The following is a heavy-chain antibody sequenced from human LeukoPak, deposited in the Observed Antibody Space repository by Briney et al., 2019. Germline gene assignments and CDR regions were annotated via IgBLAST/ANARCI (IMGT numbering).Heavy chain of an antibody. J-gene: IGHJ5*02. CDR1: GYTFTGYY. Sequence: ASVKVSCKASGYTFTGYYMHWVRQAPGQGLEWMGWINPNSGGTNYAQKFQGRVTMTRDTSISTAYMELSRLGSDDTAVYYCARDHGDIVVVPAAIGDDPWGQGTLVTVSS. CDR3: ARDHGDIVVVPAAIGDDP. CDR2: INPNSGGT. D-gene: IGHD2-2*02. V-gene: IGHV1-2*02.